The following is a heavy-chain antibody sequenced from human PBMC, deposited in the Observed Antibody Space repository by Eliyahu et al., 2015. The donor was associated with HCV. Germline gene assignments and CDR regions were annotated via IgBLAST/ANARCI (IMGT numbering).Heavy chain of an antibody. CDR1: GFPFVGYW. D-gene: IGHD3-16*01. CDR3: ARDFDYDYVWGSYSLHY. CDR2: INQDGSKK. Sequence: EVEMEESGGGLVQPGGSLRLSCAASGFPFVGYWMXWVRQAPGRGLEWVANINQDGSKKNYVDSVKGRFTISRDNAKNSLYLQMNSLRAEDTAVYYCARDFDYDYVWGSYSLHYWGQGTLVTVPS. V-gene: IGHV3-7*01. J-gene: IGHJ4*02.